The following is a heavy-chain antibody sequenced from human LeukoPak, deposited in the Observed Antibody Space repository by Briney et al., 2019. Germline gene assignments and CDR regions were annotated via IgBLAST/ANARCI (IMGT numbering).Heavy chain of an antibody. CDR2: IIPIFGTA. D-gene: IGHD2-15*01. J-gene: IGHJ4*02. V-gene: IGHV1-69*05. CDR3: GRKAGDCGGGSCYAIDY. CDR1: GGSFSSEA. Sequence: ASVKVSCKAFGGSFSSEAISWVRQAPGQGLEWMGGIIPIFGTANYAQKFQGRVTITTDESTSTAYMEVSSLRSEDTAVYYCGRKAGDCGGGSCYAIDYWGQGTLVTVSS.